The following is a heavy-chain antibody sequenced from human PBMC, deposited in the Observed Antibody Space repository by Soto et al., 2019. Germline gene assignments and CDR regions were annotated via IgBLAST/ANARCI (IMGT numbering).Heavy chain of an antibody. V-gene: IGHV4-59*11. CDR2: ISYSGST. D-gene: IGHD3-16*01. J-gene: IGHJ4*02. Sequence: SETLSLTCTVSGGSMSSHYWTWLRQPPGKGLEWIGYISYSGSTYYNPSLESRVTISAGTSRNQFSLKLSSVIAADTAVYYCARADPDASVGYWGQGTLVTVSS. CDR1: GGSMSSHY. CDR3: ARADPDASVGY.